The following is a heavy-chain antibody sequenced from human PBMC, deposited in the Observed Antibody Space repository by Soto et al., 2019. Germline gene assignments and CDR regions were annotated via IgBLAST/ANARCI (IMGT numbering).Heavy chain of an antibody. V-gene: IGHV3-30*04. Sequence: QVQLVDSGGGVVQPGRSLRLSCAASGFIFSTYAMHWVRQAPGKGLEWVAVISYDGSNKYYADSVKGRFTISRDNSKNTLYLQMNSLRAEDTAVYYCAKDYDFWSGYYPDFDYWGQGTLVTVSS. CDR2: ISYDGSNK. J-gene: IGHJ4*02. D-gene: IGHD3-3*01. CDR3: AKDYDFWSGYYPDFDY. CDR1: GFIFSTYA.